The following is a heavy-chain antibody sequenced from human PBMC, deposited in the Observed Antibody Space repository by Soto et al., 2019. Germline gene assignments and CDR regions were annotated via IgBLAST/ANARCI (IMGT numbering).Heavy chain of an antibody. Sequence: PGGSLRLSCAASRFTLSSYAMHWVRQAPGKGLEWVAVISYDGSNKYYADSVKGRFTISRDNSKNTLYLQMNSLRAEDTAVYYCARGGYQLLYGLELLRDGMDVCGQATTVTVSS. J-gene: IGHJ6*02. D-gene: IGHD2-2*02. CDR2: ISYDGSNK. V-gene: IGHV3-30-3*01. CDR1: RFTLSSYA. CDR3: ARGGYQLLYGLELLRDGMDV.